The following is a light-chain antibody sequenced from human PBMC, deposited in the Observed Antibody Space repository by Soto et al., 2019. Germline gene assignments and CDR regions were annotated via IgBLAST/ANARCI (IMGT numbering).Light chain of an antibody. CDR3: QQYGSSPIT. V-gene: IGKV3-20*01. CDR2: SVS. J-gene: IGKJ5*01. Sequence: EIVFTQSPATLSLSPGERAILSCRASQGVGSFLAWYQQKPGQTPRLLIYSVSSRATGIPDRFSGSGSGTDFTLTISRLEPEDFAVYYCQQYGSSPITFGQGTRLEIK. CDR1: QGVGSF.